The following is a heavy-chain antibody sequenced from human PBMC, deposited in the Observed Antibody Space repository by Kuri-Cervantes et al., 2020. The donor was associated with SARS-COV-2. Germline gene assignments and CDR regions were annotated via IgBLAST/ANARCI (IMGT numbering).Heavy chain of an antibody. Sequence: GRSLKISCAASGFTFSSYAMSWVRQAPGKGLEWVSAISGSGGSTYYADSVKGRFTISRDNSKNTLYLQMNSLRAEDTAVYYCARGLSRKPFDYWGQGTLVTVSS. J-gene: IGHJ4*02. CDR3: ARGLSRKPFDY. V-gene: IGHV3-23*01. CDR2: ISGSGGST. CDR1: GFTFSSYA.